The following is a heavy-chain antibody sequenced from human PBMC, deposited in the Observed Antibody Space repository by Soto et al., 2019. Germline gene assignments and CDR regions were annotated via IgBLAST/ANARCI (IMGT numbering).Heavy chain of an antibody. D-gene: IGHD3-16*02. CDR1: GYTLTELS. CDR3: ATVVKFGGVISYAFDI. V-gene: IGHV1-24*01. Sequence: GASVKVSCKVSGYTLTELSMHWVRQAPGKGLEWMGGFDPEDGETIYAQKFQGRVTMTEDTSTDTAYMELSSLRSEDTAVYYCATVVKFGGVISYAFDIWGQGKMVTVS. CDR2: FDPEDGET. J-gene: IGHJ3*02.